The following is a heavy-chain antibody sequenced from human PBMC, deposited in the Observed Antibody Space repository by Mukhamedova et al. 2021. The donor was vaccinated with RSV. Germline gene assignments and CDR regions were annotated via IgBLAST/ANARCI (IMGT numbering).Heavy chain of an antibody. CDR1: GFTFSSYA. CDR2: ISYDGSNK. D-gene: IGHD4-17*01. CDR3: ARALLRGLDY. V-gene: IGHV3-30*04. J-gene: IGHJ4*02. Sequence: GFTFSSYARHWVRQAPGTGLEWVAVISYDGSNKYYADSVKGRFTIPRDNSKNTLYLQMNSLRAEDTAGYYCARALLRGLDYWGQG.